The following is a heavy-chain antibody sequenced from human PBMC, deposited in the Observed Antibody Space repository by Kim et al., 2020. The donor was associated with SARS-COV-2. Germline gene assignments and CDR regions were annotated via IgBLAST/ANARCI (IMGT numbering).Heavy chain of an antibody. CDR2: ISYDGSNK. CDR3: AKFLWCSSTSCDAFDI. V-gene: IGHV3-30*18. CDR1: GFTFSSYG. J-gene: IGHJ3*02. D-gene: IGHD2-2*01. Sequence: GGSLRLSCAASGFTFSSYGMHWVRQAPGKGLEWVAVISYDGSNKYYADSVKGRFTISRDNSKNTLYLQMNSLRAEDTAVYYCAKFLWCSSTSCDAFDIWG.